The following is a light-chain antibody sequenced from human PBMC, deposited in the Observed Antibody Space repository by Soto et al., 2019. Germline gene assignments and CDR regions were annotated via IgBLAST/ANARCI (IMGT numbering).Light chain of an antibody. V-gene: IGLV2-14*01. CDR1: SSDVGGYNY. Sequence: QSALTQPASVSGSPGQSITISCTGTSSDVGGYNYVSWYQQHPGKAPKLMIYDVSNRPSGVSNRFSGSKSGNTASLPISGRQAEDDDDYYCSSYTSSSTLYVFGTGTKVTVL. J-gene: IGLJ1*01. CDR2: DVS. CDR3: SSYTSSSTLYV.